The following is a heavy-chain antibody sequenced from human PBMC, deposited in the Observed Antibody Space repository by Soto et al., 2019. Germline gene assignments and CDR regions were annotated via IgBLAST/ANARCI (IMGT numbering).Heavy chain of an antibody. D-gene: IGHD6-19*01. CDR3: ARAGLAPFDY. J-gene: IGHJ4*02. Sequence: SGGSLRLSCAASGFTFSNYNMNWVRQTPGKGLEWVSYITYSSTTISYADSVNGRFTISRDNAKNSLYLQMNSLRDEDTAVYYCARAGLAPFDYWGQGTLVTVSS. CDR2: ITYSSTTI. CDR1: GFTFSNYN. V-gene: IGHV3-48*02.